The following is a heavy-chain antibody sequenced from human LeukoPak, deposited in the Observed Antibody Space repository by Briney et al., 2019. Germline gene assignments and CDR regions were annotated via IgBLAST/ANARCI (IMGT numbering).Heavy chain of an antibody. Sequence: SETLSLTCVVSGGSICTSNWWSWVRQSPGKGLEWIGKIYPSGSKNYNPSLKSRVTISVDKSKNQFSLKLSSVTAADTAVYYCARSSDTDFWSGYYTGYYFDYWGQGTLVTVSS. D-gene: IGHD3-3*01. J-gene: IGHJ4*02. V-gene: IGHV4-4*02. CDR2: IYPSGSK. CDR1: GGSICTSNW. CDR3: ARSSDTDFWSGYYTGYYFDY.